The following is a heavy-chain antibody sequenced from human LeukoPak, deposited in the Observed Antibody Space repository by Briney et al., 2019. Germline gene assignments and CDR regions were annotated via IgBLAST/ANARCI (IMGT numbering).Heavy chain of an antibody. J-gene: IGHJ4*02. CDR1: GGSISSGDYY. D-gene: IGHD3-3*01. V-gene: IGHV4-30-4*08. Sequence: SQTLSLTCTVSGGSISSGDYYWSWLRQPPGKGLEWIGYIYYSGSTNYNPSLKSRVTISVDTSKNQFSLKLSSVTAADTAVYYCARRRPILEWLSIGYFDYWGQGTLVTVSS. CDR3: ARRRPILEWLSIGYFDY. CDR2: IYYSGST.